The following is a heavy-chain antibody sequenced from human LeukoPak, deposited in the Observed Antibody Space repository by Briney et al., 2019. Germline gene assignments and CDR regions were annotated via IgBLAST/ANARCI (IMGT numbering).Heavy chain of an antibody. CDR1: VCTFISYA. CDR3: ARDAEHCSSTSCYRGYFDY. V-gene: IGHV1-69*05. CDR2: IIPIFGTA. J-gene: IGHJ4*02. D-gene: IGHD2-2*02. Sequence: ASVKVSCKASVCTFISYAISWVRQAPGQGLEWMGGIIPIFGTANYAQKFQGRVTITTDESTSTAYMELSSLRSEDTAVYYCARDAEHCSSTSCYRGYFDYWGQGTLVTVSS.